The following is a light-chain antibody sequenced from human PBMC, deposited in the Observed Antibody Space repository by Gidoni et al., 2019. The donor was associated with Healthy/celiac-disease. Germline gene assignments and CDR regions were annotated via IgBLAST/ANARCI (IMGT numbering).Light chain of an antibody. CDR1: ALPKQY. CDR3: QSADSSGTYPRV. V-gene: IGLV3-25*03. CDR2: KDS. Sequence: SYELTQPPSVSVSPGQTARITCSGDALPKQYAYWYQQKPGQAPVLVIYKDSERPSAIPERFSGSSSGTTVTLTIRGVQAEDEADYYCQSADSSGTYPRVFGGGTKLTVL. J-gene: IGLJ3*02.